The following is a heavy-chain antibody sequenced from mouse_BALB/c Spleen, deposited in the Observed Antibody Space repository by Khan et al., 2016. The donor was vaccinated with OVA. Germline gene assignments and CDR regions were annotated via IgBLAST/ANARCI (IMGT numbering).Heavy chain of an antibody. D-gene: IGHD1-3*01. Sequence: EVQLQQSGTVLARPGASVKMSCKASGYTFTSYLIHWVKQRPGQGLEWIGDIFPGNNDTRYNQQFKEKAKLTAGTSASTAYMDLSSLTNEDSAVYYCTRGGYSSVAYWGQGTLVTVSA. CDR1: GYTFTSYL. CDR2: IFPGNNDT. CDR3: TRGGYSSVAY. V-gene: IGHV1-5*01. J-gene: IGHJ3*01.